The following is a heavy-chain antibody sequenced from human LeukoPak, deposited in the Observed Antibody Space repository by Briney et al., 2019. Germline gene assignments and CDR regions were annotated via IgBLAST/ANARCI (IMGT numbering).Heavy chain of an antibody. V-gene: IGHV3-33*08. CDR2: IWYDGSNK. CDR3: ARDPSWNYILDY. D-gene: IGHD1-7*01. J-gene: IGHJ4*02. Sequence: GGSLRLSCAASGFTVSSNYMSWVRQAPGKGLEWVAVIWYDGSNKYYADSVRGRFTISRDNSKNTLYLQMNSLRAEDTAVYYCARDPSWNYILDYWGQGTLVTVSS. CDR1: GFTVSSNY.